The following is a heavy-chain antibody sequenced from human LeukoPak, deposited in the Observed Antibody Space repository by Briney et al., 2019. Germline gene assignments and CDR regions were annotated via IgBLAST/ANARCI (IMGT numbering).Heavy chain of an antibody. CDR1: GFTFNDYY. J-gene: IGHJ5*02. V-gene: IGHV3-11*01. Sequence: GGSLRLSCAASGFTFNDYYMSWIRQAPGQGLEWLSYINIGGTNTHYADSVKGRFTISRDNAKKSLYLEMDNLRAEDTAVYYCATDGAGFDTWGQGVLVTVSS. CDR3: ATDGAGFDT. CDR2: INIGGTNT.